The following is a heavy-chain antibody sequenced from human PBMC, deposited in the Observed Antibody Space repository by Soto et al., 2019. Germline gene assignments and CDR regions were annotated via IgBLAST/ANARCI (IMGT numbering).Heavy chain of an antibody. CDR1: GFTFSNAW. CDR2: IKSKSDGGAT. D-gene: IGHD3-16*01. V-gene: IGHV3-15*01. J-gene: IGHJ4*02. Sequence: PGGSLRLSCAASGFTFSNAWMSWVRQGPGKGLEWVGRIKSKSDGGATDYAAAVKGRFTISRDDSKNTVYLHMNTLKSDDTAVYFCATDPIKLWPFGYWGPGTLVTVSS. CDR3: ATDPIKLWPFGY.